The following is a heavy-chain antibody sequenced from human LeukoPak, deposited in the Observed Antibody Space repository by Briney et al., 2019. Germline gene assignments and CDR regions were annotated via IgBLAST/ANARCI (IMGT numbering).Heavy chain of an antibody. CDR3: TRDPPAVAINTYA. J-gene: IGHJ5*02. Sequence: PGGSLRLSCAAPGVSVSSNFMIWLRQAPGKALEWVSLIYSGGETSYADSVKGRFSISRDNSKNTLYLQMNSLRVEDTAVYYCTRDPPAVAINTYAWGQGTLVTVSS. CDR2: IYSGGET. V-gene: IGHV3-66*01. CDR1: GVSVSSNF. D-gene: IGHD6-13*01.